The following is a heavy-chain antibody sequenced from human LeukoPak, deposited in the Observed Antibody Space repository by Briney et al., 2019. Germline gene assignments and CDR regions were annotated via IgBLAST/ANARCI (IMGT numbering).Heavy chain of an antibody. CDR2: IYTSGST. Sequence: SETLSLTCTVSGGSISRTSYYWGWIRQPAGKGLEWIGRIYTSGSTYYNPSLKSRVTISVDTSKNQFSLKLSSVTAADTAVYYCARFLLDSLQNWGQGTLVTVSS. D-gene: IGHD1-1*01. CDR1: GGSISRTSYY. CDR3: ARFLLDSLQN. J-gene: IGHJ4*02. V-gene: IGHV4-61*02.